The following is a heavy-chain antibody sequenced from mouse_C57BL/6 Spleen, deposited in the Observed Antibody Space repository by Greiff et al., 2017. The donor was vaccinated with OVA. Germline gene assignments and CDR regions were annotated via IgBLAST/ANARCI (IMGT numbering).Heavy chain of an antibody. D-gene: IGHD2-4*01. CDR2: IYPGDGDT. Sequence: QVQLQQSGAELVKPGASVKISCKASGYAFSSYWMHWVKQRPGKGLEWIGQIYPGDGDTNYNGKFKGKATLTADKSSSTAYMQLSSLTSQDTAFYDYAGTYYDYDGQYFDVWGTGTTVTVSS. J-gene: IGHJ1*03. CDR3: AGTYYDYDGQYFDV. V-gene: IGHV1-80*01. CDR1: GYAFSSYW.